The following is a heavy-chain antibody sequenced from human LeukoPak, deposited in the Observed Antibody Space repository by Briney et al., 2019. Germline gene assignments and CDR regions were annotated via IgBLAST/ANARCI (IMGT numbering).Heavy chain of an antibody. J-gene: IGHJ4*02. D-gene: IGHD2-2*01. Sequence: GESLKISCKGSGYSFNSYWIGWVLQMPGKGLEWMVIIYPGDSDTRYSPSFQGQVTISADKSISTTYLQWSSLKASDTAMYYCATPYPREYCSSTTCYFNYWGQGTLVTVSS. CDR3: ATPYPREYCSSTTCYFNY. V-gene: IGHV5-51*01. CDR1: GYSFNSYW. CDR2: IYPGDSDT.